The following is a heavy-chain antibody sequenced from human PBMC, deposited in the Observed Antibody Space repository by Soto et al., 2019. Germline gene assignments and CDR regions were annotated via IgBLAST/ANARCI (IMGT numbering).Heavy chain of an antibody. J-gene: IGHJ6*02. CDR3: AKDTAMAQYYYYGMDV. CDR1: GFTFSSYG. Sequence: QVQLVESGGGVVQPGRSLRLSCAASGFTFSSYGMHWVRQAPGKGLEWVAVISYDGSNKYYADSVKGRFTISRDNSKNTLYLQRNSLRAEDTAVYYCAKDTAMAQYYYYGMDVWGQGTTVTVSS. CDR2: ISYDGSNK. V-gene: IGHV3-30*18. D-gene: IGHD5-18*01.